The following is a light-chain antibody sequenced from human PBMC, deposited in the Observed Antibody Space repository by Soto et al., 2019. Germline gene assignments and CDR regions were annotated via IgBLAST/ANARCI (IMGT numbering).Light chain of an antibody. V-gene: IGLV2-14*01. J-gene: IGLJ1*01. CDR2: EVN. Sequence: QSVLTQPASVSGSPGQSITISCTGTNSDIGVYNYVSWYQQHPGKAPKLIIYEVNNRPSGVPDRFSGSKSGNTASLIISGLQAEDEADYYCNSFTTSNTYVFGTGTKLTVL. CDR1: NSDIGVYNY. CDR3: NSFTTSNTYV.